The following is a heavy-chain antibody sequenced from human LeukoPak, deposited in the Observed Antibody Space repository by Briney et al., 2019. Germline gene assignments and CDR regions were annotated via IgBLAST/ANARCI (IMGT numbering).Heavy chain of an antibody. D-gene: IGHD1-26*01. CDR3: TTDARWSGSYFG. J-gene: IGHJ4*02. Sequence: GGSVTPSCVGSGFTFSNAWMSWVRQAPGKGLEWVGRINSIISVGTTDEDAPVKGRLTISRDDSKNTLYLDLNSLKTEDTTVYYCTTDARWSGSYFGWGQGTLVTASS. CDR2: INSIISVGTT. V-gene: IGHV3-15*01. CDR1: GFTFSNAW.